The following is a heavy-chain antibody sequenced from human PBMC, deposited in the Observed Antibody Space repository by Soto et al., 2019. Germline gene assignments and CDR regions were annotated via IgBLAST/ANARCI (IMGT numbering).Heavy chain of an antibody. D-gene: IGHD2-2*02. J-gene: IGHJ4*02. CDR3: ARTDCSATTCYTGSFDY. Sequence: ASETLSLTCAVSGGSISSGGYSWSWIRQPPGKVLEWIGYIYHSGSTYYNPSLMSRVTISIDRSKNQFSLKLSSVTAADTAVYYCARTDCSATTCYTGSFDYWGQGTLVTVSS. CDR1: GGSISSGGYS. V-gene: IGHV4-30-2*01. CDR2: IYHSGST.